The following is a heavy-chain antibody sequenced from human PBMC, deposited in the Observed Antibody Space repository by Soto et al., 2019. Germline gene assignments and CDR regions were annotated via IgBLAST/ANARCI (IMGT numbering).Heavy chain of an antibody. Sequence: EVQLVESGGGLVQPGGSLRLSCAASGFTFSSYSMNWVRQAPGKGLEWVSYISSSSSTIYYADSVKGRFTISKDNAKKSLYLQMNSLRDEDTAVYYCARDFKVYVWGSYRPIFGYWGQGTLVTVSS. CDR1: GFTFSSYS. D-gene: IGHD3-16*02. V-gene: IGHV3-48*02. CDR3: ARDFKVYVWGSYRPIFGY. CDR2: ISSSSSTI. J-gene: IGHJ4*02.